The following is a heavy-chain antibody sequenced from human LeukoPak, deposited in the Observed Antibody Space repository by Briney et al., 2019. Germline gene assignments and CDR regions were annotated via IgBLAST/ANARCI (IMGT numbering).Heavy chain of an antibody. D-gene: IGHD1-26*01. Sequence: PSETLSLTCTVSGGSISSYYWSWFRQPPGKGLEWIAQIHESGSTAYNPSLKSRVTISRDTSENQISLQLSSVTAADTAVYYCVKHSDRWHYSMDVWGQGTTVTVSS. CDR2: IHESGST. CDR3: VKHSDRWHYSMDV. J-gene: IGHJ6*02. CDR1: GGSISSYY. V-gene: IGHV4-59*08.